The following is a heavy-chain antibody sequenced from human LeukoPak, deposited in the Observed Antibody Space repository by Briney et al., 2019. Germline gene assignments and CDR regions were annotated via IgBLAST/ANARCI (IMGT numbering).Heavy chain of an antibody. D-gene: IGHD4-23*01. J-gene: IGHJ4*02. V-gene: IGHV3-15*01. CDR3: ATGSGDTVVIDY. CDR1: GFTVSSNY. Sequence: GGSLRLSCAASGFTVSSNYMSWVRQAPGKGLEWVGRVKSKTDGGTTDYAALVKGRFTISRDDSKNTLYLQMNSLKTDDTAVYYCATGSGDTVVIDYWGQGTLVTVSS. CDR2: VKSKTDGGTT.